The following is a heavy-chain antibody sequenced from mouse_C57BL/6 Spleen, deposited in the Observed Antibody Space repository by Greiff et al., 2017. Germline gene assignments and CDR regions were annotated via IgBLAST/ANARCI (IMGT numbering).Heavy chain of an antibody. Sequence: VQLQQSGAELVRPGASVKLSCTASGFNIKDDYMHWVKQRPEQGLEWIGWIDPENGDTEYASKFQGKATITADTSSNTAYLQLSSLTSEDTAVYYCTTSLTTGKYFDVWGTGTTVTVSS. CDR1: GFNIKDDY. V-gene: IGHV14-4*01. J-gene: IGHJ1*03. D-gene: IGHD1-1*01. CDR3: TTSLTTGKYFDV. CDR2: IDPENGDT.